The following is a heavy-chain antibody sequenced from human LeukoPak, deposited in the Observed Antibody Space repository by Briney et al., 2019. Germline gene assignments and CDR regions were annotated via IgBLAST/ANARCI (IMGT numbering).Heavy chain of an antibody. D-gene: IGHD3-10*01. CDR2: IYSGGST. Sequence: GGSLRLSCAASGFTLSSNYMSWVRQAPGKGLEWVSVIYSGGSTYYADSVKGRFTISRDNSKNTLYLQMNSLRAEDTAVYYCARGLWFGELQPYWGQGTLVTVSS. CDR1: GFTLSSNY. CDR3: ARGLWFGELQPY. J-gene: IGHJ4*02. V-gene: IGHV3-66*01.